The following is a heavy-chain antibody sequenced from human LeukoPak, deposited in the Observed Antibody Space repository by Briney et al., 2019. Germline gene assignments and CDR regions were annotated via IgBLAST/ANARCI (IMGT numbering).Heavy chain of an antibody. CDR2: ISYDGSNK. CDR3: ARAKWVVAAKADYFDY. D-gene: IGHD2-15*01. V-gene: IGHV3-30*03. Sequence: GGSLRLSCTASGFTFSDYCMGWVRQAPGKGLEWVAVISYDGSNKYYADSVKGRFTISRDNSKNTLYLQMNSLRAEDTAVYYCARAKWVVAAKADYFDYWGQGTLVTVSS. J-gene: IGHJ4*02. CDR1: GFTFSDYC.